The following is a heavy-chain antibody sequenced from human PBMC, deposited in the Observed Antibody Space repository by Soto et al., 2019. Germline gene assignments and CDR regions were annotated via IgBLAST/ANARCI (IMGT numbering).Heavy chain of an antibody. CDR2: ISSNGGST. Sequence: GGSLRLSCAASGFTFSSYAMHWVRQAPGKGLEYVSAISSNGGSTYYANSVKGRFTISRDNSKNTLYLQMGSLRAEDMAVYYCARDYDFWSGPYGYRGQRNLVTVSS. CDR1: GFTFSSYA. D-gene: IGHD3-3*01. J-gene: IGHJ1*01. CDR3: ARDYDFWSGPYGY. V-gene: IGHV3-64*01.